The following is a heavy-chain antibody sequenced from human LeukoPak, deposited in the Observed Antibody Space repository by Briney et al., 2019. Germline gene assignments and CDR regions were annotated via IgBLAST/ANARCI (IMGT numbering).Heavy chain of an antibody. J-gene: IGHJ4*02. CDR3: ARDGGIMITFGGGTSFDY. CDR1: GGSISSSSYC. D-gene: IGHD3-16*01. Sequence: SETLSLTSTVPGGSISSSSYCWGWIRQPPRKGLEWIGRIYYSESTYYNPSLKSRVTISVDTSKNQFSLKLSSVTAADTAVYYCARDGGIMITFGGGTSFDYWGQGTLVTVSS. CDR2: IYYSEST. V-gene: IGHV4-39*07.